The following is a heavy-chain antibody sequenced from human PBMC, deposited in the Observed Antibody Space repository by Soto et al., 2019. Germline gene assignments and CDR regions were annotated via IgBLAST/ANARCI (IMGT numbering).Heavy chain of an antibody. Sequence: GGSLRLSCAASGFTFSSYAMSWVRQAPGKGLEWVSTINGGGGNTYYADSVEGRFTISRDNSKNTLYLQMNSLRADDTAVYYCASRSSGWYFDYWGQGTLVTVSS. V-gene: IGHV3-23*01. CDR3: ASRSSGWYFDY. J-gene: IGHJ4*02. CDR1: GFTFSSYA. CDR2: INGGGGNT. D-gene: IGHD6-19*01.